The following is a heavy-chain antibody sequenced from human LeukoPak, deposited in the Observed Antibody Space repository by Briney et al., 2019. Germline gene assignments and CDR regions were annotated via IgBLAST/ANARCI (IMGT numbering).Heavy chain of an antibody. CDR1: GFTFSNYA. CDR2: ISDDGSRQ. J-gene: IGHJ4*02. D-gene: IGHD3-10*01. Sequence: GRSLRPSCAATGFTFSNYAIHWGRQAPGKGLEWVAFISDDGSRQHYADSVKGRFTISRDNSKNTLNLQMNSLRAEDTAVYYCVKDRTGTYTLDYWGQGTLVTVSS. V-gene: IGHV3-30-3*01. CDR3: VKDRTGTYTLDY.